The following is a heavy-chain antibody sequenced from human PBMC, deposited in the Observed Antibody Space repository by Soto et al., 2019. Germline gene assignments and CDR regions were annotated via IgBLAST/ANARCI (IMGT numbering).Heavy chain of an antibody. CDR1: GFSLSSTRMA. J-gene: IGHJ4*02. Sequence: QITLKESGPTLVKPTQTLTLTCTFSGFSLSSTRMAVGWIRQPPGKALEWLALIYWDDDKRYSPFLKIRLTITKDTSKNQVVRTKSNMDPVDTARYYCAHIVVAGLGYYFDYWGQGTLVTVSS. V-gene: IGHV2-5*02. CDR3: AHIVVAGLGYYFDY. CDR2: IYWDDDK. D-gene: IGHD6-19*01.